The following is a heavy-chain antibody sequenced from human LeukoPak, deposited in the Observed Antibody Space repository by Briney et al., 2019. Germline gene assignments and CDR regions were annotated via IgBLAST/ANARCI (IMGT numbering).Heavy chain of an antibody. J-gene: IGHJ4*02. CDR3: TRESGAFSPFGF. CDR2: VHLSGAT. D-gene: IGHD1-26*01. CDR1: GGSITTTNW. V-gene: IGHV4-4*02. Sequence: KPSETLSLTCAVSGGSITTTNWWSWVRQPPGKGLEWIGDVHLSGATNYNPSLESRVSMSIDKSKNHLSLEVTSVTAADTAIYYCTRESGAFSPFGFWGQGALLTVSS.